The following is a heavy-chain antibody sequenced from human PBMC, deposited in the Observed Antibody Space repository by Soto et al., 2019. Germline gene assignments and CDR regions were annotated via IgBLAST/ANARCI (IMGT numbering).Heavy chain of an antibody. CDR1: GFTFSSYS. J-gene: IGHJ6*03. Sequence: GGSLRLSCAASGFTFSSYSMNWVRQAPGKGLEWVSYISRSLSTIYYADSVKGRFTISRDNAKDSLYLQMNSLRAEDTAVYYCARIQVGMDVWGKGTTVTVSS. CDR2: ISRSLSTI. V-gene: IGHV3-48*01. CDR3: ARIQVGMDV. D-gene: IGHD1-1*01.